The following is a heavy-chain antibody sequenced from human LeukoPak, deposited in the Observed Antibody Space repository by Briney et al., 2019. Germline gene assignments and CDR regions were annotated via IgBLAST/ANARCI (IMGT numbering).Heavy chain of an antibody. CDR2: ISYDGSNK. D-gene: IGHD6-19*01. CDR3: ARDLNVAVAGLFDY. V-gene: IGHV3-30*04. Sequence: GGSLRLSCAASGFTFSSYAMHWVRQAPGKGLEWVAVISYDGSNKYYADSVKGRFTISRDNSKNTLYLQMNSLRAEDTAVYYCARDLNVAVAGLFDYWGQGTLVTVSS. CDR1: GFTFSSYA. J-gene: IGHJ4*02.